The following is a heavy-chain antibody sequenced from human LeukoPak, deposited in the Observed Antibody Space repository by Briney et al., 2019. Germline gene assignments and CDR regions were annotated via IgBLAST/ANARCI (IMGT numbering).Heavy chain of an antibody. CDR1: GYTFTSYA. J-gene: IGHJ6*02. CDR3: ARASSSSGYYYPYYYYGMDV. CDR2: VNAGNGNT. Sequence: ASVNVSCTASGYTFTSYAMHWVRQAPGQRLEWMGWVNAGNGNTKYSQKFQGRVTITRDTSASTAYMELSSLRSEDTAVYYCARASSSSGYYYPYYYYGMDVWGQGTTVTVSS. D-gene: IGHD3-22*01. V-gene: IGHV1-3*01.